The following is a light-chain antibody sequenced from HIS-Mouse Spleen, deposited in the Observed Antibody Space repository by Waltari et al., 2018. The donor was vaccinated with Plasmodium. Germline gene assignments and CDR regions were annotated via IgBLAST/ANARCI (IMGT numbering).Light chain of an antibody. CDR1: QGISSY. J-gene: IGKJ3*01. V-gene: IGKV1-8*01. CDR3: QQYYSYPFT. Sequence: AIRMTQPPSSFHAYTADRVTITCRPSQGISSYLAWYQQKPGKAPKLLIYAASTLQSGVPSRFSGSGSGTDFTLTISCLQSEDFATYYCQQYYSYPFTFGPGTKVDIK. CDR2: AAS.